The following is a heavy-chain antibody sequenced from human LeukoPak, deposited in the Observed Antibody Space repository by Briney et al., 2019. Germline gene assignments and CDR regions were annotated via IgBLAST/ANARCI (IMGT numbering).Heavy chain of an antibody. CDR3: ARRTGEAVWFDP. CDR2: MYCSGST. D-gene: IGHD3-16*01. V-gene: IGHV4-59*08. CDR1: GGSISPYY. J-gene: IGHJ5*02. Sequence: SETLSLTCTVSGGSISPYYWSWIRQPPGKGLEWIGYMYCSGSTNYNPSLKSRVTISIDTSKNQFSLKLSSVTTADTAVYYCARRTGEAVWFDPWGQGTLVTVSS.